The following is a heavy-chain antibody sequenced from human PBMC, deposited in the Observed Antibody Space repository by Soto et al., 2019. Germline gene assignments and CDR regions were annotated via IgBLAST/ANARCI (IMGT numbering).Heavy chain of an antibody. CDR3: AILGYCSSTSCSPDYYYYYMDV. V-gene: IGHV1-8*01. Sequence: ASVKVSCKASGYTFTSYDINWVRQATGQGLEWMGWMNPNSGNTGYAQKFQGRVTMTRNTSISTAYMELGSLRSEDTAVYYCAILGYCSSTSCSPDYYYYYMDVWGKGTTVTVSS. J-gene: IGHJ6*03. D-gene: IGHD2-2*01. CDR1: GYTFTSYD. CDR2: MNPNSGNT.